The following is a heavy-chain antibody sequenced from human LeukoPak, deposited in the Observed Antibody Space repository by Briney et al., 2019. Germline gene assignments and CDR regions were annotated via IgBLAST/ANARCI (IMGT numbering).Heavy chain of an antibody. V-gene: IGHV4-30-4*01. CDR2: IYYSGST. CDR3: ARVVVVPAATGHAFDI. CDR1: GGSISSGDYY. Sequence: PSETLSLTCTVPGGSISSGDYYWSWIRQPPGKGLEWIGYIYYSGSTYYNPSLKSRVTISVDTSKNQFSLKLSSVTAADTAVYYCARVVVVPAATGHAFDIWGQGTMVTVSS. J-gene: IGHJ3*02. D-gene: IGHD2-2*01.